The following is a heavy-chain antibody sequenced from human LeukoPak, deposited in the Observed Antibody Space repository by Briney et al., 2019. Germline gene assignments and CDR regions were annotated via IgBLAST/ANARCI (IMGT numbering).Heavy chain of an antibody. CDR1: GYSFTSYW. CDR2: IYPGDSDT. Sequence: GESLKSSCKGSGYSFTSYWIGWVRQMPGKGLEWMGIIYPGDSDTRYSPSFQGQVTISADKSISTAYLQWSSLKASDTAMYYCARHVGSYYYDSSGYYYPTDYWGQGTLVTVSS. D-gene: IGHD3-22*01. CDR3: ARHVGSYYYDSSGYYYPTDY. J-gene: IGHJ4*02. V-gene: IGHV5-51*01.